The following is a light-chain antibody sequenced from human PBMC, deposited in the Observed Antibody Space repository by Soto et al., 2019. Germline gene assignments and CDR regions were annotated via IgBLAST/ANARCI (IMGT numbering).Light chain of an antibody. J-gene: IGKJ3*01. V-gene: IGKV3-20*01. CDR3: QQYGNSPRFT. Sequence: EILLTQSPGTLSLSPGERATLACRASQSVSSTYLAWYQQKPGQAPRLLIYGASSRATGIPDRLSGSGSGTDFTLTISRLEPEDFAVYYCQQYGNSPRFTFGPGTKVDI. CDR2: GAS. CDR1: QSVSSTY.